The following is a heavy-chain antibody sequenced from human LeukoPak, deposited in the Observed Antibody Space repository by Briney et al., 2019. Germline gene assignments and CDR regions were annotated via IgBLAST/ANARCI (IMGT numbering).Heavy chain of an antibody. V-gene: IGHV3-7*01. CDR2: IKQDGSEK. CDR1: GFTFSSYG. J-gene: IGHJ4*02. Sequence: PGRSLRLSCAASGFTFSSYGMHWVRQAPGKGLEWVANIKQDGSEKYYVDSVKGRFTISRDNAKNSLYLQMNSLRAEDTAVYYCARTNVLRFLEWLSRFDYWGQGTLVTVSS. D-gene: IGHD3-3*01. CDR3: ARTNVLRFLEWLSRFDY.